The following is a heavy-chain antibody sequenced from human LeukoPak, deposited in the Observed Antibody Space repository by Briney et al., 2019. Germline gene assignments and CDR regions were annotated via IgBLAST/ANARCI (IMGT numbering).Heavy chain of an antibody. J-gene: IGHJ6*02. CDR2: ISGSGGST. Sequence: RGGSLRLSCAASGFTFSSYAMSWVRQAPGKGLEWVSAISGSGGSTYYADSVKGRFTISRDNSKNTLYLQMNSLRAEDTAVYYCARDQVLGHYYYYGMDVWGQGTTVTVSS. D-gene: IGHD2-8*01. CDR1: GFTFSSYA. V-gene: IGHV3-23*01. CDR3: ARDQVLGHYYYYGMDV.